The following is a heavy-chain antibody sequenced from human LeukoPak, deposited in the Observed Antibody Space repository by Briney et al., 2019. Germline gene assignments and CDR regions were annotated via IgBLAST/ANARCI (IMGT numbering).Heavy chain of an antibody. CDR2: TYYRSKWYN. Sequence: ASQTLSLTCAISGDSVSSNSAAWNWIRQSPSRGLEWLGRTYYRSKWYNDYAVSVKSRITINPDTSKNQFSLQLNSVTPEDTAVYYCARASRNRVRTTGTTLDYWGQGTLVTVSS. J-gene: IGHJ4*02. CDR1: GDSVSSNSAA. V-gene: IGHV6-1*01. D-gene: IGHD1-1*01. CDR3: ARASRNRVRTTGTTLDY.